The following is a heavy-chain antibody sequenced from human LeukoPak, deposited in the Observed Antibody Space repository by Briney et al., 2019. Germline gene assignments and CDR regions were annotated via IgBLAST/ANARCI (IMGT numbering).Heavy chain of an antibody. J-gene: IGHJ4*02. Sequence: SETLSLTCTVSGGSISSSSYYWGWIRQPPGKGLEWIGCMYYSGSTYYNPSLKSRVSISVDTANNQFSLKLSSVTAADTAVYYCAGQPRLGFTMVRDPYFDYWGQGTLVTVSS. CDR3: AGQPRLGFTMVRDPYFDY. CDR2: MYYSGST. D-gene: IGHD3-10*01. V-gene: IGHV4-39*01. CDR1: GGSISSSSYY.